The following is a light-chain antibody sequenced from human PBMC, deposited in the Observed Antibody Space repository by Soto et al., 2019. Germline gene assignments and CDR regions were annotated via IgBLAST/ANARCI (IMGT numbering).Light chain of an antibody. CDR3: QQYGSSHLT. J-gene: IGKJ4*01. V-gene: IGKV3-20*01. Sequence: ETVLTQSPGTLSLSPGDRASLSFRASQRISGRYLAWYQQKPGQAPRLRIYDASSRATGIPDRFSGSGSGTEFILTISRLEPEDFAVYYCQQYGSSHLTFDGGTKVEIK. CDR2: DAS. CDR1: QRISGRY.